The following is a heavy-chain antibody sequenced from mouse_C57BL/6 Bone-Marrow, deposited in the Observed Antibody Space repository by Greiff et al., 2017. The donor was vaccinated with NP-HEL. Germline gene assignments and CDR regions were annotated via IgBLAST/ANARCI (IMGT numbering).Heavy chain of an antibody. V-gene: IGHV6-3*01. Sequence: EVKVEESGGGLVQPGGSMKLSCVASGFTFSNYWMNWVRQSPEKGLEWVAQIRLKSDNYATHYAESVKGRFTISRDDSKSSVYLQMNNLRAEDTGIYYCTADPSITTVVAWYFDVWGTGTTVTVSS. CDR3: TADPSITTVVAWYFDV. CDR2: IRLKSDNYAT. CDR1: GFTFSNYW. D-gene: IGHD1-1*01. J-gene: IGHJ1*03.